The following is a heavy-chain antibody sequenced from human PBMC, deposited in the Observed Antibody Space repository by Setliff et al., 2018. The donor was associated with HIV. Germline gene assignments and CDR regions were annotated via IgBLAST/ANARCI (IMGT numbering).Heavy chain of an antibody. J-gene: IGHJ4*02. V-gene: IGHV1-46*01. CDR1: GYTFTSYH. CDR3: ARGPDTAMVIDY. CDR2: IKPSGGST. D-gene: IGHD5-18*01. Sequence: ASVKVSCKASGYTFTSYHMHWVRQAPGQGLEWMGVIKPSGGSTSYAKKFQGRVSMTRDTSTSTVYMELSSLRSEDTAVYYCARGPDTAMVIDYWGQGTLVTVSS.